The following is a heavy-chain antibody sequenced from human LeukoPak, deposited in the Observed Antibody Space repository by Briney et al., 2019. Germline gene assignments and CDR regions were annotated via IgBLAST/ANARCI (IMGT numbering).Heavy chain of an antibody. D-gene: IGHD1-14*01. J-gene: IGHJ4*02. CDR1: GYTFTGYY. V-gene: IGHV1-2*02. Sequence: GASVKVSCKASGYTFTGYYMHWVRQAPGQGLEWMGWINPNSGGTNYAQKFQGRVTMTEDTSTDTAYMELSSLRSEDTAVYYCATGPGAPDYWGRGTLVTVSS. CDR3: ATGPGAPDY. CDR2: INPNSGGT.